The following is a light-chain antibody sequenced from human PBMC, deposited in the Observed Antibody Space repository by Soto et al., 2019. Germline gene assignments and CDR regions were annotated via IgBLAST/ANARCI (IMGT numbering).Light chain of an antibody. CDR3: NSYTTSSTLV. CDR2: EVT. V-gene: IGLV2-14*03. J-gene: IGLJ1*01. CDR1: SSDVGGYNF. Sequence: QSALTQPASVSGSPGQSITISCPGTSSDVGGYNFVSWYQQHPGKAPKLMIYEVTSRPSGVSNRFSGSKSGNTASLTISGLQAEDEADYYCNSYTTSSTLVFGTGTKLTVL.